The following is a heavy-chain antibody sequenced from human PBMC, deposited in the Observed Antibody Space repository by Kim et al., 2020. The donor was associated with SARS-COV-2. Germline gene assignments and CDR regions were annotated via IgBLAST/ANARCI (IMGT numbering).Heavy chain of an antibody. CDR1: GFTFDDYA. V-gene: IGHV3-9*01. CDR2: ISWNSGSI. CDR3: AKDIGIQLLNHYYYYGMDV. J-gene: IGHJ6*02. D-gene: IGHD5-18*01. Sequence: GGSLRLSCAASGFTFDDYAMRWVRQAPGKGLEWVSGISWNSGSIGYADSVKGRFTISRDNAKNSLYLQMNSLRAEDTALYYCAKDIGIQLLNHYYYYGMDVWGQGTTVTVSS.